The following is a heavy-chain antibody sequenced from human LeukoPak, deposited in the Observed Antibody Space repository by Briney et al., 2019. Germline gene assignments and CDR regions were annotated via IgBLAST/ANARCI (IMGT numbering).Heavy chain of an antibody. V-gene: IGHV4-34*01. Sequence: PSETLSLTCAVYGGSFSGYYRSWIRQPPGKGLEWIGEINHSGSTNYNPSLKSRVTISVDTSKNQFSLKLSSVTAADTAVYYCARTILWFGELFYFDYWGQGTLVTVSS. CDR2: INHSGST. CDR3: ARTILWFGELFYFDY. D-gene: IGHD3-10*01. J-gene: IGHJ4*02. CDR1: GGSFSGYY.